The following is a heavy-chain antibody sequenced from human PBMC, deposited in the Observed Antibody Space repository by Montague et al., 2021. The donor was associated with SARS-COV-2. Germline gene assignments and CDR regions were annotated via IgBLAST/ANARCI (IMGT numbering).Heavy chain of an antibody. CDR2: MYYDGSP. Sequence: SETLSLTCTVSGGSISIYYWSWIRQPPGKGLEWIGYMYYDGSPKYNPSLRGRVTISVDKSKNQFSLKLTSVTAADTAVYYCAREVVLAPYCFDYWGQGALVAVSS. D-gene: IGHD2-21*01. CDR3: AREVVLAPYCFDY. J-gene: IGHJ4*02. V-gene: IGHV4-59*12. CDR1: GGSISIYY.